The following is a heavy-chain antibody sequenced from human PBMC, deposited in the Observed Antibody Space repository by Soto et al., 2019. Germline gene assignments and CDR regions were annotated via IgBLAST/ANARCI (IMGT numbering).Heavy chain of an antibody. V-gene: IGHV3-23*01. CDR2: ISGSGGST. J-gene: IGHJ4*02. D-gene: IGHD4-17*01. CDR1: GFTFSSYA. CDR3: ASPEESTVVIPTGY. Sequence: GGSLRLSCAASGFTFSSYAMSWVRQAPGKGLEWVSAISGSGGSTYYADSVKGRFTISRDNSKNTLYLQMNSLRAEDAAVYYCASPEESTVVIPTGYWGQGTLVTVSS.